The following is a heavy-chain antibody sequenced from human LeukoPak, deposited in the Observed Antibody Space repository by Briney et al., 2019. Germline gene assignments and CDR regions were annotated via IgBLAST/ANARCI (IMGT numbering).Heavy chain of an antibody. J-gene: IGHJ4*02. D-gene: IGHD6-13*01. CDR1: GFTFSSYG. Sequence: GGSLRLSCAASGFTFSSYGLHWVRRAPGKGLEWVANIKEDGSEKYYVDSVKGRFTISRDNSKNTLYLQMNSLRAEDTAVYYCASPETPWSSSWAVDYWGQGTLVTVSS. V-gene: IGHV3-7*01. CDR3: ASPETPWSSSWAVDY. CDR2: IKEDGSEK.